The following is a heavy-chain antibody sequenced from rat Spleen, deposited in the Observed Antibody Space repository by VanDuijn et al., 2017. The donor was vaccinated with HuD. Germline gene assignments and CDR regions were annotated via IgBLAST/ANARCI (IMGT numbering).Heavy chain of an antibody. Sequence: EVQLVESGGGFVQPGRSLKLSCAASGFTFNNYWMTWIRQAPGKGLEWVASITNTGGSTYYPDSVHGRFTITRDNPKSTLYLQMNSPMTEDTASYYCARHIHSSYMNPLDYWGQGVMVTVSS. CDR2: ITNTGGST. V-gene: IGHV5-31*01. D-gene: IGHD1-2*01. CDR1: GFTFNNYW. CDR3: ARHIHSSYMNPLDY. J-gene: IGHJ2*01.